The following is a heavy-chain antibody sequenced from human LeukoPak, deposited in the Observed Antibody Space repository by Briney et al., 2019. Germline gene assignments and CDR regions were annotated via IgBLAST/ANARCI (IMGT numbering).Heavy chain of an antibody. D-gene: IGHD1-14*01. CDR1: GFMFSAYW. V-gene: IGHV3-7*01. J-gene: IGHJ4*02. Sequence: GGSLRLSCTASGFMFSAYWMSWVRQAPGKGLEWVANINQGGSDKYYVDSVKGRFTISRDNANNLLYLQMNSLRGEDTAVYYCTRDRSRAEDDWGQGTLVTVSS. CDR2: INQGGSDK. CDR3: TRDRSRAEDD.